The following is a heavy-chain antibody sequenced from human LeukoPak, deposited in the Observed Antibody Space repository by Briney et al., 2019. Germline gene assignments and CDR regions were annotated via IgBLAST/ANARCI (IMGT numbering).Heavy chain of an antibody. J-gene: IGHJ3*02. D-gene: IGHD2-21*02. CDR3: AREAGYCGGDCYRI. V-gene: IGHV1-2*06. Sequence: ASVTVSCTASGYTFTGYYMHWVRQAPGQGLGWMGRINPNSGGTNYAQKFQGRVTMTRDTSISTAYVELSRLRSDDTAVYYCAREAGYCGGDCYRIWCQGTMVTVSS. CDR1: GYTFTGYY. CDR2: INPNSGGT.